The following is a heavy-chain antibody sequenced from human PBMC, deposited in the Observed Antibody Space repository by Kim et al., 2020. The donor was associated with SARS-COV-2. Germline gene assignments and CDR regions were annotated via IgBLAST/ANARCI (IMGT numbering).Heavy chain of an antibody. J-gene: IGHJ4*02. Sequence: GGSLRLSCAASGFTFDDYAMHWVRQAPGKGLEWVSGISWNSGSIGYADSVKGRFTISRDNAKNSLYLQMNSLRAEDTALYYCAKGAVLRYFDWLSGYDYWGQGTLVTVSS. CDR3: AKGAVLRYFDWLSGYDY. V-gene: IGHV3-9*01. D-gene: IGHD3-9*01. CDR2: ISWNSGSI. CDR1: GFTFDDYA.